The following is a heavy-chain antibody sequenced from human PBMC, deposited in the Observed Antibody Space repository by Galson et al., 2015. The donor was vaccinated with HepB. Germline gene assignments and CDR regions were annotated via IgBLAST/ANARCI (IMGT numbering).Heavy chain of an antibody. Sequence: SVKVSCKVSGYTLTGLSMHWVRQAPGKGLEWMGGFDPEDGETIYAQKFQGRVTMTEDTSTDTAYMERSSLRSEDTAVYYCATALSPLGSPPYYFDYWGQGTLVTVSS. CDR1: GYTLTGLS. CDR2: FDPEDGET. V-gene: IGHV1-24*01. CDR3: ATALSPLGSPPYYFDY. J-gene: IGHJ4*02. D-gene: IGHD3-10*01.